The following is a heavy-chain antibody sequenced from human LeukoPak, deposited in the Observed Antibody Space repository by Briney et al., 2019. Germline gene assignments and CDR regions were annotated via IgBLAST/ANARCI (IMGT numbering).Heavy chain of an antibody. CDR2: IIPIFGTA. V-gene: IGHV1-69*05. CDR1: GGTFSSYA. Sequence: SVKVSCKASGGTFSSYAISWVRQAPGQGLEWMGRIIPIFGTANYAQKFQGRVTITTDESTSTAYMELSSLRSEDTAVYYCARGLTEGAGTTGDDYWGPGTLVTVSS. J-gene: IGHJ4*02. D-gene: IGHD1-1*01. CDR3: ARGLTEGAGTTGDDY.